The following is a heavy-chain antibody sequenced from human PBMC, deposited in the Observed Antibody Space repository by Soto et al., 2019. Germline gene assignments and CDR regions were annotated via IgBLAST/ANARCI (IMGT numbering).Heavy chain of an antibody. CDR2: INHSGST. Sequence: SETLSLTCAVYGGSFSGYYWSWIRQPPGKGLEWIGEINHSGSTNYNPSLKSRVTISVDTSKNQFSLKLSSVTAADTAVYYCARAGLLTGSSWWGRRHYFDYWGQGTLVTVSS. CDR1: GGSFSGYY. D-gene: IGHD1-20*01. V-gene: IGHV4-34*01. J-gene: IGHJ4*02. CDR3: ARAGLLTGSSWWGRRHYFDY.